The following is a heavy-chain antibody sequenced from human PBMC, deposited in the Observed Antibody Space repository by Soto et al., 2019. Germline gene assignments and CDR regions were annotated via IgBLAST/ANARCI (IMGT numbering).Heavy chain of an antibody. Sequence: PGGSLRLSCAASGFTFSSYSMNWVRQAPGKGLEWVSSISSSSSYIYYADSVKGRFTISRDNAKNSLYLQMNSLRAEDTAVYYCASRGRIAVAGGYYWGQGTLVTVSS. V-gene: IGHV3-21*01. J-gene: IGHJ4*02. CDR1: GFTFSSYS. CDR2: ISSSSSYI. D-gene: IGHD6-19*01. CDR3: ASRGRIAVAGGYY.